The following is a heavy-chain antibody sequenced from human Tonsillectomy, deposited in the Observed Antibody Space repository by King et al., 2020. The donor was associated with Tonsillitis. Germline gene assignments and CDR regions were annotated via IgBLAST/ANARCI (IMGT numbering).Heavy chain of an antibody. D-gene: IGHD6-13*01. CDR3: ARVDSDSSSWYYFDY. V-gene: IGHV4-59*01. CDR1: GGSISSYY. Sequence: QLQESGPGLVKPSETLSLTCTVSGGSISSYYWSWIRQPPGKGLEWIGYIYYSGSTNYNPSLKGRVTISVDTSKNQFSLKLSSVTAADTAVYYCARVDSDSSSWYYFDYWGQGTLVTVSS. CDR2: IYYSGST. J-gene: IGHJ4*02.